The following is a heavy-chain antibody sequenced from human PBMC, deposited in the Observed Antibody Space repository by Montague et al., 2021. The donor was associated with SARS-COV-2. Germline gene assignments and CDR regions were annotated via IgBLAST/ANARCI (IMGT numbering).Heavy chain of an antibody. CDR1: GFTFSSYS. CDR3: ARDSGRYYDFWSGYYNSHYYYYMDV. D-gene: IGHD3-3*01. CDR2: ISSSSSYI. J-gene: IGHJ6*03. Sequence: SLRLSCAASGFTFSSYSMNWVRQAPGKGLEWVSSISSSSSYICYXDSVKGRFTISRDNAKNSLYLRMNSLRAEDTAVYYCARDSGRYYDFWSGYYNSHYYYYMDVWGKGTTVTVSS. V-gene: IGHV3-21*01.